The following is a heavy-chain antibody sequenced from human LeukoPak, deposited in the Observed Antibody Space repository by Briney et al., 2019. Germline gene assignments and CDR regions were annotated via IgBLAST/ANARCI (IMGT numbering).Heavy chain of an antibody. CDR3: AKDVGKWESLHFFDY. CDR2: ISYDGSNK. V-gene: IGHV3-30*18. CDR1: GFTFSSYG. J-gene: IGHJ4*02. Sequence: GGSLRLSCAASGFTFSSYGMHWVRQAPGKGLEWVAVISYDGSNKYYADSVKGRFTISRDNSKNTLYLQMNSLRGDDTAVYYCAKDVGKWESLHFFDYWGQGTLVTVSS. D-gene: IGHD1-26*01.